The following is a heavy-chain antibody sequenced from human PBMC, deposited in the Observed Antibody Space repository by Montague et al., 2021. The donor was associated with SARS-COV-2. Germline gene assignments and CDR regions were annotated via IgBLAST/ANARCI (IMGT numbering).Heavy chain of an antibody. J-gene: IGHJ5*02. V-gene: IGHV4-59*01. Sequence: SETLSLTCTVSGGSNDSYYWSWLRQPPGKGLEWIGYIYYRGTTNYNPSLESRVTMSVDTSKNQFSLNLSSVTAADTAMYYCARELQYNWFDPWGQGTLVTVSS. CDR3: ARELQYNWFDP. D-gene: IGHD2-21*02. CDR1: GGSNDSYY. CDR2: IYYRGTT.